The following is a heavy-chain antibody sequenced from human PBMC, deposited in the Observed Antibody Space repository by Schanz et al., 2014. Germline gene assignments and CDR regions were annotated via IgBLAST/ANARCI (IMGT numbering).Heavy chain of an antibody. D-gene: IGHD2-8*01. CDR2: VSRSTPDI. V-gene: IGHV3-48*04. Sequence: EVQLLESGGGLVQPGGSLRLSCAASGFTFGDYAMTWVRQAPGKGLEWVSYVSRSTPDIYYADSVEGRFTISRDNAKRSLFLQMNRLRVEDTAVYFGVGQTGSPNYWGQGTLVTVSS. J-gene: IGHJ4*02. CDR1: GFTFGDYA. CDR3: VGQTGSPNY.